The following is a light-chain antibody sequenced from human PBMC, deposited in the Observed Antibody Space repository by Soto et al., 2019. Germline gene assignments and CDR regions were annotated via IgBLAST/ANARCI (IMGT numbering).Light chain of an antibody. Sequence: QSVLTQPPSVSAAPGQKVTISCSGSSSNIGTNYVSWYQHLPGTAPKLLIYDNDKRPSGIPDRFSGSKSGTSATLGITGLQTGDEADYYCATWQSRLTGGWVFGGGTKLTVL. CDR3: ATWQSRLTGGWV. V-gene: IGLV1-51*01. CDR2: DND. J-gene: IGLJ3*02. CDR1: SSNIGTNY.